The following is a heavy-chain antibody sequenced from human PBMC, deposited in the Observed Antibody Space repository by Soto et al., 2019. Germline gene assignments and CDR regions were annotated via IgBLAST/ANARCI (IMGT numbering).Heavy chain of an antibody. CDR1: GFTVSSNY. Sequence: PGGSLRLSCAASGFTVSSNYMSWVRQVPGKGLEWVSVIYGGGTTYYADSVRGRFTISRDHSKNTVYLQMSSLRAEDTAMYYCARDMAGYYGSEYPLGPWDVWGQGTTVTVSS. J-gene: IGHJ6*02. V-gene: IGHV3-53*01. CDR2: IYGGGTT. D-gene: IGHD3-10*01. CDR3: ARDMAGYYGSEYPLGPWDV.